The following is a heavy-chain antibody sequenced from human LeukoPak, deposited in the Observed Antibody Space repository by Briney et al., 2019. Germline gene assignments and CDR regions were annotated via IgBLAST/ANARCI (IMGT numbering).Heavy chain of an antibody. J-gene: IGHJ4*02. CDR2: IYYSGST. CDR3: ARALGVGYADY. CDR1: VGSISSYY. V-gene: IGHV4-59*01. Sequence: SETLSLACTVSVGSISSYYWSWIRQPPGKGLEWIGYIYYSGSTNYNPSLKSRVTISVDTSKNQFSLKLSSVTAADTAVYYCARALGVGYADYCGQGTLVTVSS. D-gene: IGHD3-16*01.